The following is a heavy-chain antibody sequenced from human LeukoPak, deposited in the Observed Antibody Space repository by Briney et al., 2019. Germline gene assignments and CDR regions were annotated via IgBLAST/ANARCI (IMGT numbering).Heavy chain of an antibody. CDR2: INSDGSNT. V-gene: IGHV3-74*03. CDR1: GLTFSSYW. D-gene: IGHD6-6*01. J-gene: IGHJ4*02. Sequence: GGSLRLSCAASGLTFSSYWMHWVRQAPGKGLVWVSSINSDGSNTMYADSVKGRFTISRDNAKDTQYLQMNSLRAEDTAVYYCARLPTGSSLHYWGQGTLVTVSS. CDR3: ARLPTGSSLHY.